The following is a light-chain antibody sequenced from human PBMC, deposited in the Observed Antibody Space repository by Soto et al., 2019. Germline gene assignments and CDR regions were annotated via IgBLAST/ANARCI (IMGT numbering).Light chain of an antibody. CDR1: QSVSST. Sequence: EIVMTQSPATLSLSPGERATLSGRASQSVSSTLAGYQQKPGQAPRLLIYGASTRATGIPARSSGSGSGTEFTLTISSLQSEDFAVYYCQHYNNWPPWTFGQGTKVEIK. J-gene: IGKJ1*01. CDR2: GAS. CDR3: QHYNNWPPWT. V-gene: IGKV3-15*01.